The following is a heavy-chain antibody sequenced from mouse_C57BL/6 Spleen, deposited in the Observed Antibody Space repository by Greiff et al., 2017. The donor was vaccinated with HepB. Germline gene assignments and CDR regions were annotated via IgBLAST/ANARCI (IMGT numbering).Heavy chain of an antibody. Sequence: EVKLQESGAELVKPGASVKLSCTASGFNIKDYYMHWVKQRTEQGLEWIGRIDPEDGETKYAPKYQGKATITADTSSNTAYLQLSSLTSEDTAVYYCARGRGDRRYAMDYWGQGTSVTVSS. CDR1: GFNIKDYY. CDR2: IDPEDGET. CDR3: ARGRGDRRYAMDY. J-gene: IGHJ4*01. V-gene: IGHV14-2*01.